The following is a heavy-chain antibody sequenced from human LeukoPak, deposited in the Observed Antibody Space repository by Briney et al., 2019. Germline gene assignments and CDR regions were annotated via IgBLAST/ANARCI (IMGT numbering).Heavy chain of an antibody. V-gene: IGHV4-31*03. J-gene: IGHJ4*02. CDR3: ARDRRDYNDY. CDR2: IYYSGST. Sequence: SETLSLTCTVSGGSISSGGYYWSWIRQHPGKGLEWIGYIYYSGSTYYNPSLKSRVTISVDTSKNQFSLELSSVTAADTAVYYCARDRRDYNDYWGQGTLVTVSS. CDR1: GGSISSGGYY.